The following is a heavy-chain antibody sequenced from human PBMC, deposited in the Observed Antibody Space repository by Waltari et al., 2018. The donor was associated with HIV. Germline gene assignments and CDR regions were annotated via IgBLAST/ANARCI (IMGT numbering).Heavy chain of an antibody. V-gene: IGHV3-23*01. CDR2: IRGSVGST. CDR1: GFTFSSYA. D-gene: IGHD2-2*01. J-gene: IGHJ4*02. Sequence: EVQLLESGGGLVQPGGSLRLSCAASGFTFSSYAMSWVRQAPGKGVEWVSAIRGSVGSTYYADSVKGRFTISRDNSKNTLYLQMNSLRAEDTAVYYCAKAIVVVPAAAFDYWGQGTLVTVSS. CDR3: AKAIVVVPAAAFDY.